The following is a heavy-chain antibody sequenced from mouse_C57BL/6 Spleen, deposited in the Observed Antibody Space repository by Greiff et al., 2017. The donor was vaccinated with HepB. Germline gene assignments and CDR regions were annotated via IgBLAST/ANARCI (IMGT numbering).Heavy chain of an antibody. J-gene: IGHJ2*01. V-gene: IGHV1-26*01. CDR1: GYTFTDYY. D-gene: IGHD4-1*01. CDR2: INPNNGGT. Sequence: VQLQQSGPELVKPGASVKISCKASGYTFTDYYMNWVKQSHGKSLEWIGDINPNNGGTSYNQKFKGKATLTVDKSSSTAYMELRSLTSEDSAVYYCALGPLFDYWGQGTTLTVSS. CDR3: ALGPLFDY.